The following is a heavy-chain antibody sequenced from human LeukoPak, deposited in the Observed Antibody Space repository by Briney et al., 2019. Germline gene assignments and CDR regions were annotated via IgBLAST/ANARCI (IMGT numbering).Heavy chain of an antibody. V-gene: IGHV1-2*02. CDR1: VGTFSSYA. J-gene: IGHJ4*02. D-gene: IGHD5-12*01. CDR2: INPNSGGT. Sequence: ASVKVSCKASVGTFSSYAISCVRQAPGQGLEWMGWINPNSGGTNYAQKFQGRVTMTRDTSISTAYMELSRLRSDDTAVYYCARGYVDIPSLFVDYWGQGTLVTVSS. CDR3: ARGYVDIPSLFVDY.